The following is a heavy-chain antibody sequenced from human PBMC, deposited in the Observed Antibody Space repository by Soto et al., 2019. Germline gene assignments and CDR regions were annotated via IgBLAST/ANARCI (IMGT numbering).Heavy chain of an antibody. V-gene: IGHV4-59*12. CDR1: GGSLSSYY. Sequence: PSETLSLTCVVSGGSLSSYYWSWIRQPPGKGLEWIGYIYYSGSTNYNPSLNSRVTISVDTSKNQFSLKLSSVTAEDTAVYYCARPKNGGFDYWGQGTLVTVSS. J-gene: IGHJ4*02. D-gene: IGHD2-8*01. CDR2: IYYSGST. CDR3: ARPKNGGFDY.